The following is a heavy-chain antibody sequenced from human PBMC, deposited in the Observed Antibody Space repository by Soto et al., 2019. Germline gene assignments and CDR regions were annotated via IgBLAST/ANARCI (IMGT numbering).Heavy chain of an antibody. CDR2: ISPRTGSA. Sequence: ASVKVSCKASGYTFTGYYIHWVRQAPGQGLEWMGWISPRTGSANFAQRFQGRVSMTRDTSITTAYMELRRLKSDDTAVYYCARGHYYGPAYGMDVWGQGTTVTVFS. V-gene: IGHV1-2*02. CDR1: GYTFTGYY. CDR3: ARGHYYGPAYGMDV. J-gene: IGHJ6*02. D-gene: IGHD3-10*01.